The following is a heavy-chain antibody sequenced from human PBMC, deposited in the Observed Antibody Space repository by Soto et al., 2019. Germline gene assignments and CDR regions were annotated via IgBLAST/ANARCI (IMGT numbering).Heavy chain of an antibody. CDR1: GGSISSSSYY. D-gene: IGHD4-17*01. V-gene: IGHV4-39*01. CDR3: ARLGGESSGDYGDWDYYYYGMDV. CDR2: IYYSGST. Sequence: SETLSLTCTVSGGSISSSSYYWGWIRQPPGKGLEWIGSIYYSGSTYYNPSLKSRVTISVDTSKNQFSLKLSSVTAADTAVYYCARLGGESSGDYGDWDYYYYGMDVWGQGTTVTVSS. J-gene: IGHJ6*02.